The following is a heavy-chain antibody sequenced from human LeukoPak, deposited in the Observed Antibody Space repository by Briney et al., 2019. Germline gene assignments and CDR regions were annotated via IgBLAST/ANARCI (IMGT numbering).Heavy chain of an antibody. CDR1: GFTFSSYS. CDR2: ISSSSSYI. D-gene: IGHD6-13*01. Sequence: GGSLRLSCAASGFTFSSYSMNWVRQAPGKGLEWVSSISSSSSYIYYADSVKGRFTISRDNAKNSLYLRMNSLRAEDTAVYYCARDRAAAKPHGAGIDYWGQGTLVTVSS. CDR3: ARDRAAAKPHGAGIDY. V-gene: IGHV3-21*01. J-gene: IGHJ4*02.